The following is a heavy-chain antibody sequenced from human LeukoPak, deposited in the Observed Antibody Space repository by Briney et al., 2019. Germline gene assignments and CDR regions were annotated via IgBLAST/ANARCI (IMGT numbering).Heavy chain of an antibody. J-gene: IGHJ5*02. V-gene: IGHV3-30-3*01. Sequence: GRSLRLSCAASGFTFSSYAMHWVRQAPGKGLEWVAVISYDGSNKYYADSVKGRFTISRDNSKNTLYLQMNSLRAEDTAVYYCARDAHCCSSTSCYPNWFDPWGQGTPVTVSS. D-gene: IGHD2-2*01. CDR1: GFTFSSYA. CDR3: ARDAHCCSSTSCYPNWFDP. CDR2: ISYDGSNK.